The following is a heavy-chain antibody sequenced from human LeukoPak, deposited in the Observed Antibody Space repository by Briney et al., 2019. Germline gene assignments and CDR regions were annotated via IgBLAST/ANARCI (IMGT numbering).Heavy chain of an antibody. CDR3: ARELTNYGEDY. D-gene: IGHD4-17*01. Sequence: SETLSLTCAVYGGSFSGYYWSWIRQPPGKGLEWIGRIYTSGSTNYNPSLKSRVTISVDTSKNQFSLKLSSVTAADTAVYYCARELTNYGEDYWGQGTLVTVSS. V-gene: IGHV4-59*10. CDR1: GGSFSGYY. J-gene: IGHJ4*02. CDR2: IYTSGST.